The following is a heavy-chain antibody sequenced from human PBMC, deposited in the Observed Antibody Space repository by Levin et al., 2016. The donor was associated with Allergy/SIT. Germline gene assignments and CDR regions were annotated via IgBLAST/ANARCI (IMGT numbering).Heavy chain of an antibody. Sequence: VRQAPGKGLGWVGRIKSKTDGGTTDYAAPVKGRFTISRDDSKNXLYLQMNSLKTEDTAVFYCSTAGIMDVWGQGTTVTVSS. D-gene: IGHD2-21*01. CDR2: IKSKTDGGTT. J-gene: IGHJ6*02. CDR3: STAGIMDV. V-gene: IGHV3-15*01.